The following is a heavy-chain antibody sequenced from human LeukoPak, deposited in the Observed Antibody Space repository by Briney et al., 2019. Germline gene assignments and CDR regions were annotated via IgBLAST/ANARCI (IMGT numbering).Heavy chain of an antibody. J-gene: IGHJ4*02. CDR2: ISSSGITI. V-gene: IGHV3-11*01. D-gene: IGHD3-16*02. CDR3: ARGGYDYVWGSYRPGGDY. CDR1: GFTFSDYY. Sequence: GGSLRLSCAASGFTFSDYYMSWIRQAPGKGLEWVSYISSSGITIYYADSVKGRFTISRDNAKNSLYLQVNSLRAEDTAVYYCARGGYDYVWGSYRPGGDYWGQGTLVTVSS.